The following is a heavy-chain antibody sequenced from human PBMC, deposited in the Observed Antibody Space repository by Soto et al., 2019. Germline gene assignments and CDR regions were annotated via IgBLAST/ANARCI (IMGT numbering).Heavy chain of an antibody. CDR3: ARASGYLGDITR. V-gene: IGHV4-30-4*01. CDR2: IYYSGST. CDR1: CGSIISGDYY. D-gene: IGHD2-15*01. J-gene: IGHJ4*02. Sequence: PSETLSLTCTFSCGSIISGDYYWSWIRQPPGKGLEWIGYIYYSGSTYYNPSLKSRVTISVDTSKNQFSLKLSSVTAADTAVYYCARASGYLGDITRWGQGTLVTVSS.